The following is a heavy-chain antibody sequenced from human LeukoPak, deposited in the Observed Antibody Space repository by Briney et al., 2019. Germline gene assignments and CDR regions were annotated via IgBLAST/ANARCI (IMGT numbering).Heavy chain of an antibody. Sequence: GGSLRLSCAASGFSFSSFWMTWVRHAPGKGLEWVGNIKQDGSEKYYVDSVKGRFTISRDNAKDSLFLQMNSLRADDTAVYYCAREGNDFWSGPVWFDPWGQGTLVTVS. CDR2: IKQDGSEK. D-gene: IGHD3-3*01. CDR3: AREGNDFWSGPVWFDP. J-gene: IGHJ5*02. CDR1: GFSFSSFW. V-gene: IGHV3-7*01.